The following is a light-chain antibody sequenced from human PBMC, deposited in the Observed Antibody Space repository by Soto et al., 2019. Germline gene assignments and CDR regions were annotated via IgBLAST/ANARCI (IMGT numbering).Light chain of an antibody. CDR1: RCDVGSYSL. CDR2: DGS. Sequence: QSVLTQPASVSGSPGQSITISCTGTRCDVGSYSLVSWYQHHPGKAPKVIIYDGSERPSGVSNRFSGSKSGNTASLTISGLQAEDEADYYCCSYAGSSTYVFGTGTKLTVL. CDR3: CSYAGSSTYV. J-gene: IGLJ1*01. V-gene: IGLV2-23*01.